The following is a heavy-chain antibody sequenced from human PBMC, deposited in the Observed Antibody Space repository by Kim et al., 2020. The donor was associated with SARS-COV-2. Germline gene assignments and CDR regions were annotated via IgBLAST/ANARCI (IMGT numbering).Heavy chain of an antibody. CDR2: IYDSGST. V-gene: IGHV4-59*13. Sequence: SETLYLTCTVSGGSISSYNWNWIRQPPGKGLEWIGYIYDSGSTNYNPSLKSRVTISVDTSKNQFSLKLNSVTAADTAVYYCARPYNSTWGDAFHIWGQGTMVTVSS. J-gene: IGHJ3*02. CDR1: GGSISSYN. D-gene: IGHD6-13*01. CDR3: ARPYNSTWGDAFHI.